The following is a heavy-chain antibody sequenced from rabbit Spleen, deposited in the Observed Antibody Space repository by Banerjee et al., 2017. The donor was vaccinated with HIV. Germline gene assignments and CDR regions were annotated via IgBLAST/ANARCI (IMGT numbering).Heavy chain of an antibody. D-gene: IGHD1-1*01. Sequence: QQQLEESGGGLVKPEGSLTLTCTTSGFSFSNSYWICWVRQAPGKGLESIGCINSASDTTYYANWAKGRFTISKTSSTTVTLQMTSLTAADTATYFCARNPGGGCNWDFWGPGTLVTVS. V-gene: IGHV1S45*01. CDR3: ARNPGGGCNWDF. CDR2: INSASDTT. J-gene: IGHJ6*01. CDR1: GFSFSNSYW.